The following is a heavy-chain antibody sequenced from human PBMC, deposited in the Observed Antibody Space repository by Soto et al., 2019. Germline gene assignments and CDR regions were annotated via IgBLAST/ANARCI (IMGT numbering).Heavy chain of an antibody. J-gene: IGHJ4*02. D-gene: IGHD6-19*01. V-gene: IGHV3-74*01. CDR3: ARVTVAGF. CDR1: GFTLSNYW. Sequence: EVQLVECGGGLVQPGGSLRLTCAASGFTLSNYWMHWVRQAPGKGLVWVSRISGDGTGTDYADSVKGRFTISRDNAKKTLYLQMNNLRADDTAVYYCARVTVAGFWGQGTLVTVSS. CDR2: ISGDGTGT.